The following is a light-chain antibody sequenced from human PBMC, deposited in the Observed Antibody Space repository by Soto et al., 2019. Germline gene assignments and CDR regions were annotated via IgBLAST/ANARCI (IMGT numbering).Light chain of an antibody. CDR1: SSNIGAGYD. CDR2: ANT. V-gene: IGLV1-40*01. CDR3: QSYDSSVSGWI. J-gene: IGLJ2*01. Sequence: QSVLTQPPSVSGAPGQRVTISCTGSSSNIGAGYDVHWYRQVPGTAPKLLIYANTNRPSGVPDRFSGSKSGTSASLAITGLQPEDEADYYCQSYDSSVSGWIFGGGTKLNVL.